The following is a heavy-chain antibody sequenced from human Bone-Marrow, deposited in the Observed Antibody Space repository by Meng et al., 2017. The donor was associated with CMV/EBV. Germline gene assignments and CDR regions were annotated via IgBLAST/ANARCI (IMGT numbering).Heavy chain of an antibody. V-gene: IGHV1-69*01. CDR3: AAGWITEKLGLADY. CDR1: GGTFSSYA. Sequence: KVSCKASGGTFSSYAITWVRQAPGQGLEWMGGIIPIFDTADYAQKFQGRVTITLEESTSTAYMELSSLRSEDTAVYYCAAGWITEKLGLADYWGQGTLVTVSS. D-gene: IGHD7-27*01. J-gene: IGHJ4*02. CDR2: IIPIFDTA.